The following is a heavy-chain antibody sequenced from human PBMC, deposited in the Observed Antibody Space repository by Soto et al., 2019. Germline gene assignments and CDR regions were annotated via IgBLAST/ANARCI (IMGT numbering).Heavy chain of an antibody. CDR3: ARDRDSEYYYYYYGMDV. V-gene: IGHV3-30-3*01. D-gene: IGHD3-22*01. CDR2: ISYDGSNK. Sequence: PGGSLRLSCAASGFTFSSYAMHWVRQAPGKGLEWVAVISYDGSNKYYADSVKGRFTISRDNSKNTLYLQMNSLRAEDTAVYYCARDRDSEYYYYYYGMDVWGQGTTVTVSS. CDR1: GFTFSSYA. J-gene: IGHJ6*02.